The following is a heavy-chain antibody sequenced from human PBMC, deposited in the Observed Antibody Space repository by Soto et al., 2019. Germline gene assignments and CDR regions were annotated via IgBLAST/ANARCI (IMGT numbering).Heavy chain of an antibody. D-gene: IGHD3-10*01. V-gene: IGHV3-74*01. CDR1: GFTFTNYC. Sequence: EVQLVESGGGLVQPGWSLRLSCAVSGFTFTNYCMHWVRPAPGKGLMWVSRIEETGTDTSYADSVKGRFSISRDNAYHTRSLKMNSLRDDDTSVYSCARDLPSLGSPGDDFVYWGQGTLVTVSS. J-gene: IGHJ4*02. CDR3: ARDLPSLGSPGDDFVY. CDR2: IEETGTDT.